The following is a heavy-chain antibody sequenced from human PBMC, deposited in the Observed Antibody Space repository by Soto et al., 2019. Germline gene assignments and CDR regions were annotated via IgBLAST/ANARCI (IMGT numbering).Heavy chain of an antibody. Sequence: QVQLQESGPGLVKPSETLSLTCTVSSGSITSSRWWSWVRQSPGKGLEWIGEVAENGDNHCVPLLKSRLTISLDKSRNRLSLRLTSVTAADTALYYCARNRYDGYDFDYWGQGALVTVSS. CDR1: SGSITSSRW. V-gene: IGHV4-4*02. CDR2: VAENGDN. CDR3: ARNRYDGYDFDY. J-gene: IGHJ4*02. D-gene: IGHD5-12*01.